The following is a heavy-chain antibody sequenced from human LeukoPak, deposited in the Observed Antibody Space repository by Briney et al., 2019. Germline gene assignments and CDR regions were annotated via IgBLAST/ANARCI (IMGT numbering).Heavy chain of an antibody. Sequence: ASVKVSCKASGYTFNNHYMYWVRQAPGQGLEWMGIINPSGGSTTYAQNFQGRVTMTRDTSTSAVYMELSSLRSEDTAVYYCARGGSLAVAPHLYYFDYWGQGTLVTVSS. V-gene: IGHV1-46*02. CDR1: GYTFNNHY. D-gene: IGHD6-19*01. CDR2: INPSGGST. CDR3: ARGGSLAVAPHLYYFDY. J-gene: IGHJ4*02.